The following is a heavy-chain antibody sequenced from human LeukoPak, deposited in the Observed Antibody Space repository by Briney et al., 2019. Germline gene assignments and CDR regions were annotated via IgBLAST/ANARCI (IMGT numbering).Heavy chain of an antibody. V-gene: IGHV1-46*01. Sequence: ASVKVSCKASGNTFTSSRMHWVRQAPGQGLEWVGVINPDGGSTAYAQKPQGRVAMTRDTSTNTVYMNLASLTSEDTAAYYCTRDLVGPTGFAYWGQGTLVTVSS. CDR1: GNTFTSSR. J-gene: IGHJ4*02. CDR3: TRDLVGPTGFAY. CDR2: INPDGGST. D-gene: IGHD1-26*01.